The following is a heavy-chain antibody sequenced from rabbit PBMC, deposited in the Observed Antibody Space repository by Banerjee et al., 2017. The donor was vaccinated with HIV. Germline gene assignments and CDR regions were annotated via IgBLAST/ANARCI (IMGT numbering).Heavy chain of an antibody. V-gene: IGHV1S40*01. Sequence: QSLEESGGDLVKPGASLTLTCTASGFTISSTYWMCWVRQAPGKGLEWIACIATGDGSTYYASWAKGRFTITRSTSLSTVTLQMTSLTAADTATYFCAREESDGGGHLKLWGQGTLVT. D-gene: IGHD2-1*01. CDR3: AREESDGGGHLKL. CDR2: IATGDGST. J-gene: IGHJ3*01. CDR1: GFTISSTYW.